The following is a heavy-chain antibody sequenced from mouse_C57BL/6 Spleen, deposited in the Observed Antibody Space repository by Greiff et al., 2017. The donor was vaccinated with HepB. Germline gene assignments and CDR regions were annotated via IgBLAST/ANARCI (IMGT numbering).Heavy chain of an antibody. Sequence: QVQLQQPGAELVKPGASVKLSCKASGYTFTSYWMHWVKHRPGQGLEWIGMIHPNSGSTNYNEKFKSKATLTVDKSSSTAYMQLSSLTSEDSAVYYSARDGTTVVAPGYFDGWGTGTTVTVSA. CDR2: IHPNSGST. CDR3: ARDGTTVVAPGYFDG. CDR1: GYTFTSYW. D-gene: IGHD1-1*01. V-gene: IGHV1-64*01. J-gene: IGHJ1*03.